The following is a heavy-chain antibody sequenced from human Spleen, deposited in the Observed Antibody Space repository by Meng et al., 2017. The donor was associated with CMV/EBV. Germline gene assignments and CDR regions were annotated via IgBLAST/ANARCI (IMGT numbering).Heavy chain of an antibody. V-gene: IGHV3-21*01. D-gene: IGHD2-21*01. J-gene: IGHJ1*01. Sequence: GESLKISCAASGFTFSTYNMNWVRKAPGKGLEWVSSISSTSRHIYYADSVKGRFTIPRDDATNLVYLQMNSLRAEDTALYYCARGCGGDCSRPEHFHHWGQGTLVTVSS. CDR1: GFTFSTYN. CDR2: ISSTSRHI. CDR3: ARGCGGDCSRPEHFHH.